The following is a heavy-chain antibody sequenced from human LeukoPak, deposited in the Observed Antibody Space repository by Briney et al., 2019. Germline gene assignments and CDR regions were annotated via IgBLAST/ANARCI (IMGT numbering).Heavy chain of an antibody. CDR1: GFTFSNYY. CDR3: AKVEYSGYGLPYYFDY. V-gene: IGHV3-30*18. CDR2: ISYDVNKK. J-gene: IGHJ4*02. Sequence: GGSLRLSCAASGFTFSNYYIHWVRQAPGKGLEWVAAISYDVNKKYYADSVKGRFTISRDNSKNTLYLQMNSLRAEDTAVYYCAKVEYSGYGLPYYFDYWGQGTLVTVSS. D-gene: IGHD5-12*01.